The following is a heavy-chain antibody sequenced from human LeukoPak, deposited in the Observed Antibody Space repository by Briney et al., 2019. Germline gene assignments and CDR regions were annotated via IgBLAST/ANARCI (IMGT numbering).Heavy chain of an antibody. J-gene: IGHJ4*02. CDR3: ARGGWRRPFDY. D-gene: IGHD2-15*01. CDR2: ISGSGTST. V-gene: IGHV3-23*01. Sequence: GGSLRLSCAASGFTFSTYAMSWVRQAPGKGLEWVSGISGSGTSTDYTDSVKGRFTIFRDNSKNTLYLQMNSLRAEDTALYYCARGGWRRPFDYWGQGTLVSVST. CDR1: GFTFSTYA.